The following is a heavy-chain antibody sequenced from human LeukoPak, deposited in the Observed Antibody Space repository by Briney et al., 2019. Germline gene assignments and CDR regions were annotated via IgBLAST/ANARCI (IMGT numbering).Heavy chain of an antibody. CDR3: ARGPPPYTEGDLFYYYGLDV. V-gene: IGHV1-3*01. J-gene: IGHJ6*02. D-gene: IGHD3-16*01. CDR1: GYTFTNYA. CDR2: INAGNGNT. Sequence: ASVTVSCTASGYTFTNYAMHWVRQAPGQRLEWMGWINAGNGNTKYSQKFQGRVTISRDTSASTAYMELSSLRSEDTAVYYCARGPPPYTEGDLFYYYGLDVWGQGTTVTVSS.